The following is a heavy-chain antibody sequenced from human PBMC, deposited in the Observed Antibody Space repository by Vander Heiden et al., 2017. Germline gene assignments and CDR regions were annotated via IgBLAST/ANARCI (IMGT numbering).Heavy chain of an antibody. J-gene: IGHJ4*02. CDR3: AKALRLEDSLGQKEFDY. V-gene: IGHV3-30*18. Sequence: QVHLVESGGGVVQPGRSLRLSCAASGFTFTRYGMHWVRQAPGKGLEWLAAISSDGRNKYYAESVRGRLTISKDNSKNTLYLEMSSLRAEDRAIYYCAKALRLEDSLGQKEFDYWGQGTLVTVSS. CDR1: GFTFTRYG. D-gene: IGHD3-3*02. CDR2: ISSDGRNK.